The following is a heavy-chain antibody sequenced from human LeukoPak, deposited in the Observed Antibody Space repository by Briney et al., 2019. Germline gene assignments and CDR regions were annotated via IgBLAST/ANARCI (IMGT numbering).Heavy chain of an antibody. D-gene: IGHD3-16*01. CDR1: GFTFSSYA. J-gene: IGHJ6*03. V-gene: IGHV3-30*04. Sequence: QPGRSLRPSCAASGFTFSSYAMHWVRPATGQGLGWVAVISYDGSNKYYADSVKGRFTISRDNSKNTLYLQMNSLRAEDTAVYYCARDRRPLGGYYYFRDVWGKETTVTVSS. CDR2: ISYDGSNK. CDR3: ARDRRPLGGYYYFRDV.